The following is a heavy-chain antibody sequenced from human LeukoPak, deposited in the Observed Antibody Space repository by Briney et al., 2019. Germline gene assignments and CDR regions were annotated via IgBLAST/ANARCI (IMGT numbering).Heavy chain of an antibody. Sequence: GGTLRLSCAASGISFSSHGMNWVRQAPGKGLEWVSAISGSGGSTYYADSVKGRFTISRDNSKNTLYLQMNSLRAEDTAVYYCAKDGNYSSGWYHYFDYWGQGTLVTVSS. V-gene: IGHV3-23*01. D-gene: IGHD6-19*01. CDR1: GISFSSHG. CDR2: ISGSGGST. J-gene: IGHJ4*02. CDR3: AKDGNYSSGWYHYFDY.